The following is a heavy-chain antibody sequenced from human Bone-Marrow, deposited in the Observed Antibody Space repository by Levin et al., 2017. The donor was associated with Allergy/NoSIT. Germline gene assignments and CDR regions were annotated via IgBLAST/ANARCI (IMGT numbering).Heavy chain of an antibody. D-gene: IGHD2-2*01. J-gene: IGHJ6*03. CDR3: ARALYCSSTSCYGGEEDLGYYYYMDV. Sequence: ASVKVSCKASGYTFTSYYMHWVRQAPGQGLEWMGIINPSGGSTSYAQKFQGRVTMTRDTSTSTVYMELSSLRSEDTAVYYCARALYCSSTSCYGGEEDLGYYYYMDVWGKGTTVTVSS. CDR2: INPSGGST. V-gene: IGHV1-46*01. CDR1: GYTFTSYY.